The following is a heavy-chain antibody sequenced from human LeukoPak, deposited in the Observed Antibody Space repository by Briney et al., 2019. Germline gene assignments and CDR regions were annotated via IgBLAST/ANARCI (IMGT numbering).Heavy chain of an antibody. V-gene: IGHV1-2*02. CDR2: INPNSGGT. J-gene: IGHJ6*03. D-gene: IGHD3-16*01. Sequence: ASVKVSCKASGYTFTGYYMHWVRQAPGQGLEWMGWINPNSGGTNYAQKFQGRVTMTRDTSISTAYMELSRLRSDDTAVYYCARALGAHYYYMDVWGKGTTVTVSS. CDR1: GYTFTGYY. CDR3: ARALGAHYYYMDV.